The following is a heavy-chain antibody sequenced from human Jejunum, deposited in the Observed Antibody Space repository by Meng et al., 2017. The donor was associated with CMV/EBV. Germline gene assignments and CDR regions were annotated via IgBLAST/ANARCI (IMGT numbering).Heavy chain of an antibody. V-gene: IGHV4-39*01. CDR3: ARHLQWVVGSGD. Sequence: SISSVLHYWAWIRQAPGKGPEWIGSIHYSGSTYYNPSLKNRLTMSVDTSRRQFSLKMKSMTASDTAVYYCARHLQWVVGSGDWGQGTSVTVSS. D-gene: IGHD2-2*01. CDR2: IHYSGST. J-gene: IGHJ1*01. CDR1: SISSVLHY.